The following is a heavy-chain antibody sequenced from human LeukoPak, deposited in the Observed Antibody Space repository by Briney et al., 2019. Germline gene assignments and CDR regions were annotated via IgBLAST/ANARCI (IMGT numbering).Heavy chain of an antibody. D-gene: IGHD3-3*01. J-gene: IGHJ5*02. Sequence: SVKVSCKASGGTFSSYAISWVRQAPGQGLEWMGRIIPILGIANYAQKFQGRVTITADKSTSTAYMELSSLRSEDTAVYYCARVFSDYDFWSGYQTSNWFDPWGQGTLVTVSS. CDR1: GGTFSSYA. CDR3: ARVFSDYDFWSGYQTSNWFDP. V-gene: IGHV1-69*04. CDR2: IIPILGIA.